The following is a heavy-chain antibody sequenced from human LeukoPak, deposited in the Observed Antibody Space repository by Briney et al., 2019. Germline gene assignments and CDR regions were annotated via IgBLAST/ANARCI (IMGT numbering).Heavy chain of an antibody. Sequence: GGSLRLSCAASGFTFDDYAMHWVRQAPGKGLEWVSGISWNSGSIGYADSVKGRFTISRDNAKNSLYLQMNSLRAEDTALYYCAKETYYYDSSGYPAYFQHWGQGTLVTVSS. CDR1: GFTFDDYA. J-gene: IGHJ1*01. CDR2: ISWNSGSI. V-gene: IGHV3-9*01. D-gene: IGHD3-22*01. CDR3: AKETYYYDSSGYPAYFQH.